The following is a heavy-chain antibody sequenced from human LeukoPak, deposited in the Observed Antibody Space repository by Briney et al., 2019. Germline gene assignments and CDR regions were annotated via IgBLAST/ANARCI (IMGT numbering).Heavy chain of an antibody. V-gene: IGHV1-8*02. J-gene: IGHJ3*02. Sequence: VASVKVSCKASGYTFTSYDINWVRQATGQGLEWMGWMNPNSGNTGYAQKFQGRVTMTEDTSTDTAYMELSSLRSEDTAVYYCATGVVAAYAFDIWGQGTMVTVSS. D-gene: IGHD2-15*01. CDR3: ATGVVAAYAFDI. CDR1: GYTFTSYD. CDR2: MNPNSGNT.